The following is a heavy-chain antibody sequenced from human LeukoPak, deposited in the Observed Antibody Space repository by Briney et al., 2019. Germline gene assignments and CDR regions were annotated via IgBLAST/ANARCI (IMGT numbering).Heavy chain of an antibody. D-gene: IGHD1/OR15-1a*01. V-gene: IGHV3-48*01. CDR1: RFIFSTYA. CDR2: ISSRGSTI. CDR3: ARGEQEAAIMSIDY. J-gene: IGHJ4*02. Sequence: GGSLRLSCTASRFIFSTYAMNWVRQAPGKGLNWVSYISSRGSTIYYADSVKGRFTISRDNAKNILYLQMNSLRPEDTAVYYCARGEQEAAIMSIDYWGQGMLVTVSS.